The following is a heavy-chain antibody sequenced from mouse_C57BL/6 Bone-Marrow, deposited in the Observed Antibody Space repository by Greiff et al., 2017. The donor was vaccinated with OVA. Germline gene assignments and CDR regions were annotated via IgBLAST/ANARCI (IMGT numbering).Heavy chain of an antibody. Sequence: VQLQQSGAELVRPGTSVKMSCKASGYTFTNYWIGWAKQRPGHGLEWIGDIYPGGGYTNYNEKFKSKATLTVDTSSSTAYMQLSSLTSEDSAVYYCARAWLAMDYWGQGTSVTVSS. D-gene: IGHD2-2*01. CDR3: ARAWLAMDY. CDR2: IYPGGGYT. CDR1: GYTFTNYW. J-gene: IGHJ4*01. V-gene: IGHV1-63*01.